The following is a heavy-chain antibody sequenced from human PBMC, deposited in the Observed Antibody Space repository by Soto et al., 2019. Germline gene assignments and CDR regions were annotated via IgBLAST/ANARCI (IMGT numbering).Heavy chain of an antibody. Sequence: GESLKISCKGSGYSFTSYWIGWVRQMPGKGLEWMGIIYPGDSDTRYSPSFQGQVTISADKSISTAYLQWSSLKASDTAMYYCARYCSGGSCYTTRYYGMDVWGQGTTVTVSS. CDR3: ARYCSGGSCYTTRYYGMDV. J-gene: IGHJ6*02. CDR1: GYSFTSYW. CDR2: IYPGDSDT. V-gene: IGHV5-51*01. D-gene: IGHD2-15*01.